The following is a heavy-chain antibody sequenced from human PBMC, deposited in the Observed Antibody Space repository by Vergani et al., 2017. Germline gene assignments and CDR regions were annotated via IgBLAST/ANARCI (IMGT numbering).Heavy chain of an antibody. Sequence: QVLLVQSGAEVKKPGASVRVSCKTSGYTFTNYYIHWVRQAPGQGLEWMGIINPSGGSTTYAQQFQGRLTMTRDTSTSTVYMDLSNLRSQDTAVYYCARPHGYIHPPDPRRLDYWGQGALVTVSS. D-gene: IGHD5-18*01. V-gene: IGHV1-46*03. CDR2: INPSGGST. CDR3: ARPHGYIHPPDPRRLDY. J-gene: IGHJ4*02. CDR1: GYTFTNYY.